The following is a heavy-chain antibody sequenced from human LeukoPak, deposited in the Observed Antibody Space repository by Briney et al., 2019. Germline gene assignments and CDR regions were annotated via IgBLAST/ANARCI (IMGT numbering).Heavy chain of an antibody. V-gene: IGHV3-23*01. CDR1: GFTFNTHA. CDR3: AKEKDYMDV. Sequence: GGSLRLSCAASGFTFNTHAMSWVRQAPGKGLEWVSAISRSGDNTFYADSVKGRFTISRDNSKNTLYLQMNSLRAEDTAVYYCAKEKDYMDVWGKGTTVTVSS. CDR2: ISRSGDNT. J-gene: IGHJ6*03.